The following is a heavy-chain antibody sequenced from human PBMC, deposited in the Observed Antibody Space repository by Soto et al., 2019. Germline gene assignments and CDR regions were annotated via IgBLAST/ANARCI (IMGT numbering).Heavy chain of an antibody. J-gene: IGHJ4*02. CDR2: ISYDGSNK. CDR3: ARYCSGGSCFIS. D-gene: IGHD2-15*01. V-gene: IGHV3-30-3*01. CDR1: GFTFSSYA. Sequence: GSLRLSCAASGFTFSSYAMHWVRQAPGKGLEWVAVISYDGSNKYYADSVKGRFTISRDNSKNTLYLQMNSLRAEDTAVYYCARYCSGGSCFISWGQGTLVTVSS.